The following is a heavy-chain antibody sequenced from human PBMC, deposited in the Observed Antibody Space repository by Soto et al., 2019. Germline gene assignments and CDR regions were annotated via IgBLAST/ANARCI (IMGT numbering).Heavy chain of an antibody. Sequence: ASVKVSCKASGYTFTSYAMHWVRQAPGQRLEWMGWINAGNGNTKYSQKFQGRVTITRDTSASTAYMELSSLRSEDTAVYYCARGEGGGKITIFGVVTQPDYYYYGMDVWGQGTTVTVSS. J-gene: IGHJ6*02. D-gene: IGHD3-3*01. CDR3: ARGEGGGKITIFGVVTQPDYYYYGMDV. V-gene: IGHV1-3*01. CDR2: INAGNGNT. CDR1: GYTFTSYA.